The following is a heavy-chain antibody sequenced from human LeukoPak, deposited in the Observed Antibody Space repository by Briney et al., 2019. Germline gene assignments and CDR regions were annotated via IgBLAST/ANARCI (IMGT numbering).Heavy chain of an antibody. CDR1: GFTFSSYA. J-gene: IGHJ4*02. D-gene: IGHD5-12*01. CDR2: ISYDGSNK. Sequence: GGSLRLSCAASGFTFSSYAMHWVRQAPGKGLEWVAVISYDGSNKYYADSAKGRFTISRDNSKNTLYLQMNSLRAEDTAVYYCARGRGLRGYSGYGNLWGQGTLVTVSS. V-gene: IGHV3-30*04. CDR3: ARGRGLRGYSGYGNL.